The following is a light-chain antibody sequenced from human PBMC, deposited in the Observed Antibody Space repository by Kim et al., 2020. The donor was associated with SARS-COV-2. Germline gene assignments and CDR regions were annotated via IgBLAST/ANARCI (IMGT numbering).Light chain of an antibody. CDR2: DVS. V-gene: IGLV2-11*01. CDR3: CSYAGSYTYV. Sequence: GQSVTISCTGTSSDVGGYNYVSWYQQHPGKAPKFMIYDVSKRPSGVPDRFSGSKSGNTASLTISGLQAEDEADYYCCSYAGSYTYVFGTGTKVTVL. CDR1: SSDVGGYNY. J-gene: IGLJ1*01.